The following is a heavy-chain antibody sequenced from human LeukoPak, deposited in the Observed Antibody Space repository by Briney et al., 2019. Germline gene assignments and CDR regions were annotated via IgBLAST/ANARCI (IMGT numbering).Heavy chain of an antibody. CDR1: GFIFSTYD. CDR2: ISYDGSNK. CDR3: ATPGGWDGYNWSWYFDL. V-gene: IGHV3-30*03. J-gene: IGHJ2*01. Sequence: GGSLRLSCAASGFIFSTYDMHWVRQAPGKGLEWVAVISYDGSNKYFADSVKGRFTISRDNSKNTLYLQMNNLRAEDTAVYFCATPGGWDGYNWSWYFDLWGRGTLVIVSS. D-gene: IGHD5-24*01.